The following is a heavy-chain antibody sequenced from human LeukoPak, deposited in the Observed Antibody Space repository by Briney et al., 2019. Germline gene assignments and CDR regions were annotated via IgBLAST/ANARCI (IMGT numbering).Heavy chain of an antibody. V-gene: IGHV3-30*04. D-gene: IGHD3-3*01. CDR3: AKDFWSATYYFDY. CDR1: GFTFGDYT. Sequence: PGRSLRLSCTASGFTFGDYTMTWFRQAPGKGLEWVAVISYDGSNKYYADSVKGRFTISRDNSKNTLYLQMTSLRAEDTAVYYCAKDFWSATYYFDYWGQGTLVTVSS. CDR2: ISYDGSNK. J-gene: IGHJ4*02.